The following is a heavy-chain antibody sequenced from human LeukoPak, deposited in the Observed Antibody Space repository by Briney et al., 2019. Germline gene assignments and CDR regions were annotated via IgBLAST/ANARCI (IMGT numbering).Heavy chain of an antibody. D-gene: IGHD3-22*01. V-gene: IGHV3-23*01. CDR2: ISGSGGST. CDR1: GFTFSSYA. CDR3: AKPRTYYYDSSGYSGDAFDI. Sequence: PGGSLRLSCAASGFTFSSYAMSWVRQAPGKGLEWVSAISGSGGSTYYADSVKGRFTISRDNSKNTLYLQMNSLRAEDTAVYYCAKPRTYYYDSSGYSGDAFDIWGQGTMVTVSS. J-gene: IGHJ3*02.